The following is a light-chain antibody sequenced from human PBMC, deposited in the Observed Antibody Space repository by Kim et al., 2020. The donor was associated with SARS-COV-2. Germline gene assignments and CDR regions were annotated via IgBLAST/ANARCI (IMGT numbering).Light chain of an antibody. CDR3: QQSYRTPRT. CDR1: QSISSY. CDR2: AAS. V-gene: IGKV1-39*01. Sequence: DIQMTQSPSSLSASVGDRVTITCRASQSISSYLNWYLQKPGKAPKLLIYAASSLQSGVPSRFSGSGSGTDFTLTISSLQPEDFATYYCQQSYRTPRTFGQGTKVDIK. J-gene: IGKJ1*01.